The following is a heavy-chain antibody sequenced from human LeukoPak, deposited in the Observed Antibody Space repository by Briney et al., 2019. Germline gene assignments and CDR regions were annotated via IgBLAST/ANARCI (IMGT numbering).Heavy chain of an antibody. CDR3: ARLWPGAFDI. CDR1: GYTFTGYY. Sequence: GASVKVSCKASGYTFTGYYMHWVRQAPGKGLEWMGWINPNSGGTNYAQKFQGRVTMTRDTSISTAYMELSRLRSDDTAAYYCARLWPGAFDIWGQGTMVTVSS. D-gene: IGHD2-21*01. CDR2: INPNSGGT. V-gene: IGHV1-2*02. J-gene: IGHJ3*02.